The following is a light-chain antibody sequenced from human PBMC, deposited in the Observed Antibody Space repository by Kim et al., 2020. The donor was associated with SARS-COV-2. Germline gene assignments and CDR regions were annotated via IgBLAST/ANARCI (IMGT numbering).Light chain of an antibody. J-gene: IGLJ3*02. Sequence: SPGQTARITCSGDALPKQYAYWYQQKPGQAPVLVIYKDSERPSGIPERFSGSSSATTVTLTISGVQAEDEADYYCQSADSSGTYPVFGGGTKLTVL. V-gene: IGLV3-25*03. CDR3: QSADSSGTYPV. CDR1: ALPKQY. CDR2: KDS.